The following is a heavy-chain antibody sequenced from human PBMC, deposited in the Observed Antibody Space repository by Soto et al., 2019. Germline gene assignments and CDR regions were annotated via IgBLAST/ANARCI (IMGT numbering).Heavy chain of an antibody. CDR1: GGTFSSYT. D-gene: IGHD3-16*01. CDR2: IIPILGIA. J-gene: IGHJ5*02. CDR3: ASTPWGSGSNWFDH. V-gene: IGHV1-69*02. Sequence: QVQLVQSGAEVKKPGSSVKVSCKASGGTFSSYTISWVRQAPGQGLEWMGRIIPILGIANYAQKFQGRVTITADKSTSTAYMELSSLRSEDTAVYYCASTPWGSGSNWFDHWGQGTLVTVSS.